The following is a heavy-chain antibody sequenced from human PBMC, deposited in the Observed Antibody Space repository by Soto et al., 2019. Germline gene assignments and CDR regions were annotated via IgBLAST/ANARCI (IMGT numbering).Heavy chain of an antibody. Sequence: RASLKVSCKASGYTFTGHYIHWVRQAPEQGPEWMGEIGPESGATRYAQRFQGRVTMTRDMSITTVYMELNNLSPDDTAVYYCGRGRSGQIVVFYWGQGTPVTVSS. CDR1: GYTFTGHY. D-gene: IGHD1-26*01. CDR2: IGPESGAT. J-gene: IGHJ4*02. V-gene: IGHV1-2*02. CDR3: GRGRSGQIVVFY.